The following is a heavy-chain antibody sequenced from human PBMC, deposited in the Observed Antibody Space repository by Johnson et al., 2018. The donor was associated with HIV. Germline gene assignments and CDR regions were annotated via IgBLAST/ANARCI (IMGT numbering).Heavy chain of an antibody. Sequence: QVQLVESGGGVVQPGRSLRLSCAASGFTFSSYAMHWVRQAPGKGLEWVAVISYDGSNKYYADSVKGRFTISRDNSKNTLYLQMNSLRAEDTAVYYCARDQKGGWPQRQDAFDIWGQGTMVTVSS. CDR3: ARDQKGGWPQRQDAFDI. D-gene: IGHD6-19*01. CDR1: GFTFSSYA. CDR2: ISYDGSNK. J-gene: IGHJ3*02. V-gene: IGHV3-30-3*01.